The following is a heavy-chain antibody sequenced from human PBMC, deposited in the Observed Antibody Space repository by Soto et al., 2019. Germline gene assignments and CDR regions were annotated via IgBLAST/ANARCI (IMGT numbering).Heavy chain of an antibody. CDR2: ISFDGRNK. CDR1: GFTFSSYG. D-gene: IGHD4-17*01. CDR3: AKEGERCPFDY. J-gene: IGHJ4*02. Sequence: GGSLRLSCVASGFTFSSYGMHWVRQAPGKGLEWVAVISFDGRNKYYADSVKGRFTISRDTSKNTLFLEMNSLRAEDTAVYYCAKEGERCPFDYWGQGTLVTVSS. V-gene: IGHV3-30*18.